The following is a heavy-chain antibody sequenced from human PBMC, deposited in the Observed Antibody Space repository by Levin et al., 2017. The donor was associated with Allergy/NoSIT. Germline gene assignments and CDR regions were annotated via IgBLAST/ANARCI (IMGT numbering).Heavy chain of an antibody. V-gene: IGHV4-4*02. D-gene: IGHD6-13*01. CDR1: GGSISSSNW. J-gene: IGHJ4*02. CDR3: ARDNTGIAATAPAGY. Sequence: SETLSLTCAVSGGSISSSNWWSWVRQPPGKGLEWIGEIYHSGSTNYNPSLKSRVTISVDKSKNQFSLKLSSVTAADTAVYYCARDNTGIAATAPAGYWGQGTLVTVSS. CDR2: IYHSGST.